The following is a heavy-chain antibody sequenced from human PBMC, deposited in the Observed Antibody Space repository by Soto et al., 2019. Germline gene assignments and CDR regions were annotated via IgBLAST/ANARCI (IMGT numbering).Heavy chain of an antibody. D-gene: IGHD6-19*01. Sequence: QVQLVESGGGVVQPGRSLRVSCAASGFTFSIYAMHWVRQAPGTGLEWVAVISYDGTKTYYADSVKGRFTISRDNSKNPVYLQMYSLSDGDTAGYYRSKYRGPGSQWLIHPFDYWGQGTLVTVSP. CDR3: SKYRGPGSQWLIHPFDY. CDR2: ISYDGTKT. J-gene: IGHJ4*02. V-gene: IGHV3-30*18. CDR1: GFTFSIYA.